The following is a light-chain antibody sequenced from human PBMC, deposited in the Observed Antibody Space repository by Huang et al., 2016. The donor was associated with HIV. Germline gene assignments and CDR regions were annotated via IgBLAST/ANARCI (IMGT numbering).Light chain of an antibody. J-gene: IGKJ2*01. Sequence: AIQMTQSPSSLSASVGDRVTITCRASQGIRNDLGWYQQKPGTAPKLLIYGASSLQSGVPSRFSGSGSGTDFTLTISSLQSEDFATYYCLQDYNYPYTFGQGTKLEIK. V-gene: IGKV1-6*01. CDR3: LQDYNYPYT. CDR1: QGIRND. CDR2: GAS.